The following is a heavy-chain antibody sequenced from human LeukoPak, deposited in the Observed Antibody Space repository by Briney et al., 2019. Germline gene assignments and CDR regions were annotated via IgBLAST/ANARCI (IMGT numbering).Heavy chain of an antibody. J-gene: IGHJ5*02. D-gene: IGHD3-10*01. CDR3: ARDLVVRGRWSWFDP. CDR2: IRYDGSNK. V-gene: IGHV3-30*02. CDR1: GFTFSSYG. Sequence: GGSLRLSCAASGFTFSSYGMHWVRQAPGKGLEWVAFIRYDGSNKYYADSVKGRFTISRHNSKNTLYLQMNSLRVEDMAVYYCARDLVVRGRWSWFDPRGQGTLVTVSS.